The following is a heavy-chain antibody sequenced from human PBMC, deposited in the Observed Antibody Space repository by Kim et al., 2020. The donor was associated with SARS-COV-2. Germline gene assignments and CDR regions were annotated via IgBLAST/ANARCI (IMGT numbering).Heavy chain of an antibody. D-gene: IGHD3-10*01. CDR3: ARDVGAIWFGRDAFDI. CDR2: ISISGSTI. V-gene: IGHV3-48*03. Sequence: GGSLRLSCAASGFTFSSYEMNWVRQAPGKGLEWVSYISISGSTIYYADSVKGRFTISRDNAKNSLYLQMNSLRAEDTAVYYCARDVGAIWFGRDAFDIWGQGTMVTVSS. J-gene: IGHJ3*02. CDR1: GFTFSSYE.